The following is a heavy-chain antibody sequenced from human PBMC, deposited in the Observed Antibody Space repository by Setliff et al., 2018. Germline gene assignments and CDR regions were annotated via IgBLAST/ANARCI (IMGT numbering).Heavy chain of an antibody. CDR2: IWHDGTNK. D-gene: IGHD3-3*01. CDR3: ATLSKDLNY. V-gene: IGHV3-33*01. J-gene: IGHJ4*02. CDR1: GLTLINNG. Sequence: GGSLRLSCAAPGLTLINNGFHWVRQAPGKGLEWVAIIWHDGTNKYYADSVKGRFDISRDSSKNTVYLQMNSLTAEDTAMYYCATLSKDLNYWGQGTLVTAPQ.